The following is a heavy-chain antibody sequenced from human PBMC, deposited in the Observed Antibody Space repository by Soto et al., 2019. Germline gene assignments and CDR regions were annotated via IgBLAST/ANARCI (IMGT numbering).Heavy chain of an antibody. J-gene: IGHJ4*02. D-gene: IGHD4-17*01. CDR2: IWYDGSK. CDR1: GFTFSSYG. CDR3: ASWGVTTVTPDY. V-gene: IGHV3-33*01. Sequence: QVQLVESGGGVVQPGRSLRLSCAASGFTFSSYGMHWVRQAPGKGLEWVAVIWYDGSKYYADSVKGRFTISRDKSKSTLYLQMTSLRAEDKAVYYCASWGVTTVTPDYWGQGTLVTVSS.